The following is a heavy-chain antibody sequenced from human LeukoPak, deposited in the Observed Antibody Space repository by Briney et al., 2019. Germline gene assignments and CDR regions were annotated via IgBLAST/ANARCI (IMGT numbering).Heavy chain of an antibody. CDR1: GFTFSSYW. V-gene: IGHV3-7*01. CDR3: AGFGGGIVVVPAAMVNFDY. Sequence: GGSLRLSCAASGFTFSSYWMSWVRQAPGKGLEWVANIKQDGSEKYYVDSVKGRFTISRDNAKNSLYLQMNSLRAEDTAVYYCAGFGGGIVVVPAAMVNFDYWGQGTLVTVSS. D-gene: IGHD2-2*01. J-gene: IGHJ4*02. CDR2: IKQDGSEK.